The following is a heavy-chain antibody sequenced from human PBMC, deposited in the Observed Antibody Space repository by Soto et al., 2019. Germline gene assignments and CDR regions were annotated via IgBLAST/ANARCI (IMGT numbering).Heavy chain of an antibody. V-gene: IGHV4-34*01. CDR3: ARSITMVRGVIMGEIDY. Sequence: QVQLQQWGAGLLKPSETLSLTCAVYGGSFSGYYWSWIRQPPGKGLEWIGEINHSGSTNYNPSLKSRVTISVDTSKNQFSLKLISVTAADTAVYYCARSITMVRGVIMGEIDYWGQGTLVTVSS. J-gene: IGHJ4*02. CDR2: INHSGST. CDR1: GGSFSGYY. D-gene: IGHD3-10*01.